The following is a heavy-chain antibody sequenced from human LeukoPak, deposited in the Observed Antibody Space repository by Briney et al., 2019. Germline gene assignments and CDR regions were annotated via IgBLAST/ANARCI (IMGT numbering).Heavy chain of an antibody. CDR3: ARGNYYDSSGSPFDY. D-gene: IGHD3-22*01. CDR2: TYYRSKWYN. Sequence: SQTLSLTCAISGDSVSSNGAAWNWIRQSPSRGLEWLGRTYYRSKWYNDYAVSVKSRITINPDTSKNQFSLQLNSVAPEDTAVYFYARGNYYDSSGSPFDYRGQGTLVTVSS. J-gene: IGHJ4*02. V-gene: IGHV6-1*01. CDR1: GDSVSSNGAA.